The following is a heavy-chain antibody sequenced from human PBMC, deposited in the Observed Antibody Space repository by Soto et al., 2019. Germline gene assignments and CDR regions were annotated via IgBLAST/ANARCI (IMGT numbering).Heavy chain of an antibody. CDR3: ARGLILWFGELSRRGGYYYYMDV. CDR2: INDSGNI. Sequence: QVQLQQWGAGLLKPSETLSLTCAVYGGSFSGYQWTWIRQTPGKGLEWIGEINDSGNINYNPSLKSRVTILVDTAKNQISLKLSYVTAADTAVYYCARGLILWFGELSRRGGYYYYMDVWGKGTTVTVSS. D-gene: IGHD3-10*01. CDR1: GGSFSGYQ. V-gene: IGHV4-34*01. J-gene: IGHJ6*03.